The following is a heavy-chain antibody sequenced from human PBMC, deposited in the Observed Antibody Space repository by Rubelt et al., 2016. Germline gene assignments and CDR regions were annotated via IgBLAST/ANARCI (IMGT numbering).Heavy chain of an antibody. D-gene: IGHD6-13*01. CDR1: GFSLSTSGVG. CDR3: ANKGAVTHSSSQRYFDY. CDR2: IYWNDDK. Sequence: QITLKESGPTLVKPTQTLTLTCTFSGFSLSTSGVGVGWIRQPPGKALEWLAFIYWNDDKRYNPSLESRLTITKDTSKNHVVLTMTNRDRVDTATYYCANKGAVTHSSSQRYFDYGGQGTLVTVTS. V-gene: IGHV2-5*01. J-gene: IGHJ4*02.